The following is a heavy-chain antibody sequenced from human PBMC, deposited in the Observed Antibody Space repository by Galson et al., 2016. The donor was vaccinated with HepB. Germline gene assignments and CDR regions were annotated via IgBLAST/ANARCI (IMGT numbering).Heavy chain of an antibody. CDR2: ISPDGGTT. V-gene: IGHV3-74*01. Sequence: SLRLSCAASGFTFSDWDFHWVRQAPGKGLDWVSRISPDGGTTNYADSVRGRFTISRDNAKNTLYLQMNSLRAEDTAVYYCARGGSRPIDYWGQGTLVTVSS. CDR1: GFTFSDWD. D-gene: IGHD1-26*01. J-gene: IGHJ4*02. CDR3: ARGGSRPIDY.